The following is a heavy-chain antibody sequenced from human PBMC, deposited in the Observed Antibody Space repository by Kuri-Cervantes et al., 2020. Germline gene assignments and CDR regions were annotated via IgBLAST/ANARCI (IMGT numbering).Heavy chain of an antibody. D-gene: IGHD4-17*01. V-gene: IGHV4-34*01. CDR1: GGSFSGYF. CDR2: IYHSGST. CDR3: ARHGVSTVTGGGAFDI. J-gene: IGHJ3*02. Sequence: SETLSLTCAVYGGSFSGYFWSWIRQPPGKGLEWIGSIYHSGSTYYNPSLKSRVTISVDTSKNQLSLKLSSVTAADTAVYYCARHGVSTVTGGGAFDIWGQGTMVTVSS.